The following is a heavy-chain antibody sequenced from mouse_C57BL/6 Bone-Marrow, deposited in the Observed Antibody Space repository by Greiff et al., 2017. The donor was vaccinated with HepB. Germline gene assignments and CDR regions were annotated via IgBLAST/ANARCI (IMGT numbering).Heavy chain of an antibody. CDR1: GFTFSSYG. CDR2: ISSGGSYT. D-gene: IGHD1-1*01. CDR3: ARRGVDWYFDV. J-gene: IGHJ1*03. Sequence: EVKLQESGGDLVKPGGSLKLSCAASGFTFSSYGMSWVRQTPDKRLEWVATISSGGSYTYYPDSVKGRFTISRDNAKNTLYLQMSSLKSEDTAMYYCARRGVDWYFDVWGTGTTVTVSS. V-gene: IGHV5-6*02.